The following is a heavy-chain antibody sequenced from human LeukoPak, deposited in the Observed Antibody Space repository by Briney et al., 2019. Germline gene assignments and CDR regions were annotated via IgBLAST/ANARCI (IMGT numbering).Heavy chain of an antibody. J-gene: IGHJ4*02. D-gene: IGHD2-21*02. CDR1: GDSIRSSSYY. CDR2: IYYTGNT. Sequence: SETLSLTCTVSGDSIRSSSYYWTWIRQPPGQALEWIGYIYYTGNTKYNPSLESRVTMSIDTFKNEFSLKIYSVNAADTAVYFCASGSVVTALDQWGQGTLVTVSS. CDR3: ASGSVVTALDQ. V-gene: IGHV4-61*01.